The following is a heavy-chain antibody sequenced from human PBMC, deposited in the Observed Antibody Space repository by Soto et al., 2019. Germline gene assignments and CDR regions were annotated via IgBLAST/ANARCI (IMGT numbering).Heavy chain of an antibody. J-gene: IGHJ4*02. V-gene: IGHV4-30-2*01. CDR2: IYHSGST. CDR1: GGSISRGGYS. Sequence: PSETLSLTWAVSGGSISRGGYSWSWIRQPPGKGLEWIGYIYHSGSTYYNPSLKSRVTISVDRSKNQLSLKLSSVTAADTAVYYCATAPGAYWGQGTLVTVSS. CDR3: ATAPGAY.